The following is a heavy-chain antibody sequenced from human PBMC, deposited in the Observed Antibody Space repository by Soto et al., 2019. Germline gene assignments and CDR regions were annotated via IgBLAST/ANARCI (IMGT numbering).Heavy chain of an antibody. V-gene: IGHV4-59*01. D-gene: IGHD4-17*01. CDR3: ARRYGASFDY. Sequence: SETLSLTCTVFGGSISSYYWSWIRQPPGKGLEWIGYIYYSGSTNYNPSLKSRVTISVDTSKNQFSLKLSSVTAADTAVYYCARRYGASFDYWGQGTLGTVSS. CDR2: IYYSGST. J-gene: IGHJ4*02. CDR1: GGSISSYY.